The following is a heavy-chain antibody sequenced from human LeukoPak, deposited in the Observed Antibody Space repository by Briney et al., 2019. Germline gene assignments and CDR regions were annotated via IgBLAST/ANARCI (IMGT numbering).Heavy chain of an antibody. CDR3: ARTVVVAATPLIYYSYGMDV. D-gene: IGHD2-15*01. V-gene: IGHV4-4*02. CDR1: GGSISSSNW. Sequence: SGTLSLTCAVSGGSISSSNWWSWVRQPPGKGLEWIGEIYHSGSTNYNPSLKSRVTISVDKSKNQFSLKLSSVTAADTAVYYCARTVVVAATPLIYYSYGMDVGAQGTRVTVPS. CDR2: IYHSGST. J-gene: IGHJ6*02.